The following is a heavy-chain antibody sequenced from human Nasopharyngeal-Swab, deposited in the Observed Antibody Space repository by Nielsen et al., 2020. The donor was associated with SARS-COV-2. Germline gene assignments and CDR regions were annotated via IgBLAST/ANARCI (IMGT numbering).Heavy chain of an antibody. CDR3: ARERRDGFYYYCMDV. V-gene: IGHV3-11*06. Sequence: FADSVKGQFTISRDTVKNSLYLQMNSLRAEDTAVYFCARERRDGFYYYCMDVWGQGTTVTVSS. D-gene: IGHD5-24*01. J-gene: IGHJ6*02.